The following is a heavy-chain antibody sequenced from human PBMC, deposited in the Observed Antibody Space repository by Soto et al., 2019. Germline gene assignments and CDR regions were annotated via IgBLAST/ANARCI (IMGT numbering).Heavy chain of an antibody. Sequence: SETLSLTCTVSGGSISSSSYYWGWIRQPPGKGLEWIGSIYYSGSTYYNPSLKSRVTISVDTSKNQFSLKLSSVTAADTAVYYCSTEWFGELLAWFDPWGQGTLVTVSS. CDR3: STEWFGELLAWFDP. CDR2: IYYSGST. J-gene: IGHJ5*02. CDR1: GGSISSSSYY. D-gene: IGHD3-10*01. V-gene: IGHV4-39*02.